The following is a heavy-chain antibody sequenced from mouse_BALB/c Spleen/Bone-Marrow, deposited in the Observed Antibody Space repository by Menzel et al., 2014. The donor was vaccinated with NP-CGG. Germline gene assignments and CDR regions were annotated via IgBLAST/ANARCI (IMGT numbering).Heavy chain of an antibody. J-gene: IGHJ2*01. CDR2: IDPFDSYT. D-gene: IGHD2-1*01. V-gene: IGHV1-69*02. CDR1: GYTFTSYW. Sequence: QVQLQQSGAELVKPGASVKLSCKASGYTFTSYWMHWVKQRPGQGLEWIGEIDPFDSYTNYNQKFKGKATLTVDKSSSTAYMQLSSLTSEDSAVYYCARGLYGNSGYWGQGTTLTVSS. CDR3: ARGLYGNSGY.